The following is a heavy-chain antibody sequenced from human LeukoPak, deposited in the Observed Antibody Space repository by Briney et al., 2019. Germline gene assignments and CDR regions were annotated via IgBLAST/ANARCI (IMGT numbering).Heavy chain of an antibody. D-gene: IGHD3-22*01. V-gene: IGHV3-30*01. CDR1: GFTFSSYA. CDR3: ARGGYYYDSSGPLDY. Sequence: GGSLRLSCAASGFTFSSYAMHWVRQAPGKGLEWVAVISYDGSNKYYADSVKGRFTISRDNSKNTLYLQMNSLRAEDTAVYYCARGGYYYDSSGPLDYWGQGTLATVSS. CDR2: ISYDGSNK. J-gene: IGHJ4*02.